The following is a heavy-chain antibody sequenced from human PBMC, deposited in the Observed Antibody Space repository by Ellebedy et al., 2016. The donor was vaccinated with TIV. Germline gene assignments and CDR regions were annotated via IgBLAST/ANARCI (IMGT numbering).Heavy chain of an antibody. CDR1: GFGFSAYA. CDR3: AEEGGSCRGASGMDV. D-gene: IGHD1-26*01. Sequence: PGGSLRLSCEASGFGFSAYAMSWVRQAPGRGLEWLSAISGTGFSKYNADSVKGRFTISRDNSRNTLYLQMNSLRGDDTAVYYCAEEGGSCRGASGMDVWGQGTTVIVSS. J-gene: IGHJ6*02. CDR2: ISGTGFSK. V-gene: IGHV3-23*01.